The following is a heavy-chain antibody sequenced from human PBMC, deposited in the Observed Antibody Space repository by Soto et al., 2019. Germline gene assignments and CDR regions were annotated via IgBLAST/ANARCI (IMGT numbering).Heavy chain of an antibody. CDR1: GFTFSSYS. V-gene: IGHV3-21*01. D-gene: IGHD3-16*02. CDR2: ISSSSSYI. J-gene: IGHJ4*02. CDR3: ARDRITYYDYIWGSYRPGVVDY. Sequence: GGSLRLSCAASGFTFSSYSMNWVRQAPGKGLEWVSSISSSSSYIYYADSVKGRFTISRDNAKNSLYLQMNSLRAEDTAVYYCARDRITYYDYIWGSYRPGVVDYWGQGTLVTVSS.